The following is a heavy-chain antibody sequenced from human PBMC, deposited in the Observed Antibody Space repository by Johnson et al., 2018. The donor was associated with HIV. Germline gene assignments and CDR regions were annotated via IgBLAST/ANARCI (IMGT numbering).Heavy chain of an antibody. CDR2: IGWNSGSI. CDR3: AKDHRITIFGVVSGDDAFDI. V-gene: IGHV3-9*01. D-gene: IGHD3-3*01. Sequence: VQLVESGGGLVQPGRSLRLSCAASGFTFDDYAMHWVRQAPGKGLEWVSGIGWNSGSIGYADSVKGRFTLSRDNAKNSLYLQMNSLRAEDTAVYYCAKDHRITIFGVVSGDDAFDIWGQGTMVTVSS. CDR1: GFTFDDYA. J-gene: IGHJ3*02.